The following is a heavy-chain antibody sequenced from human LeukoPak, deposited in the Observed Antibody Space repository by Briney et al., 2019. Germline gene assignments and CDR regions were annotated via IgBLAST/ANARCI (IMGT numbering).Heavy chain of an antibody. Sequence: PGGSLRLSCAASGFTFSSYGMHWVRQAPGKGLEGVAVISYDGSNKYYADSVKGRFTISRDNSKNTLYLQMNSLRAEDTAVYYCAKDLKGGGLYYYYGMDVWGQGTTVTVSS. CDR2: ISYDGSNK. CDR3: AKDLKGGGLYYYYGMDV. V-gene: IGHV3-30*18. CDR1: GFTFSSYG. J-gene: IGHJ6*02. D-gene: IGHD3-16*01.